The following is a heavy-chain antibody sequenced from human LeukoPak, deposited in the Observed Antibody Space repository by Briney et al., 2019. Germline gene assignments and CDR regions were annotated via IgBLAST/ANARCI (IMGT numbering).Heavy chain of an antibody. D-gene: IGHD2-15*01. CDR3: ARIYCSGGRCPFYYYGMDV. Sequence: SETLSLTCAVYGGSFSGYYWSWIRQPPGKGLEWIGEINHSGSTNYNPSLKSRVTISVDTPKKQFSLKLSSVTAADTAVYYCARIYCSGGRCPFYYYGMDVWGQGTTVTVSS. V-gene: IGHV4-34*01. J-gene: IGHJ6*02. CDR2: INHSGST. CDR1: GGSFSGYY.